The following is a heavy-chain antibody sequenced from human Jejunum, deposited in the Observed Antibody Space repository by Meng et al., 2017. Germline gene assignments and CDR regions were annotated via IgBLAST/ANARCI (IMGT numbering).Heavy chain of an antibody. CDR2: IGGSDIRT. J-gene: IGHJ4*02. D-gene: IGHD3/OR15-3a*01. V-gene: IGHV3-23*04. Sequence: EVQMVEAGGGLVQPGGSLRLSCAASGLTFTTYAMHWVRQAPGKGLQWVAGIGGSDIRTFYADSVKGRFTISRDNSKNTLYLQMDSLRAEDTAVYYCAKQFGDFGLITSFDHWGQGTLVTVSS. CDR3: AKQFGDFGLITSFDH. CDR1: GLTFTTYA.